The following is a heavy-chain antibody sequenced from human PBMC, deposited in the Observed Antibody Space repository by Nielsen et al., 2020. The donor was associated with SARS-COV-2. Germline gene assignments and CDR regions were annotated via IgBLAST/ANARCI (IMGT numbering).Heavy chain of an antibody. J-gene: IGHJ4*02. CDR3: ARNPTMLATSNFDY. CDR2: IYPGDSDT. Sequence: KVSCKGSGYSFTSYWIGWVRQMPGKGLEWMGIIYPGDSDTRYSPSFQGQVIISADKSINTAYLHWHNLKASDTAIYYCARNPTMLATSNFDYWGQGTLITVSS. CDR1: GYSFTSYW. V-gene: IGHV5-51*01. D-gene: IGHD5-12*01.